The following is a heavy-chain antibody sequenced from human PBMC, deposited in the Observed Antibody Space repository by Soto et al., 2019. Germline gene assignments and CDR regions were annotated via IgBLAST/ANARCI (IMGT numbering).Heavy chain of an antibody. V-gene: IGHV6-1*01. CDR3: AREPSEWFGELFGNWFEP. D-gene: IGHD3-10*01. CDR2: TYYRSKWYN. Sequence: SQTLSLTCAISGDSVSSNSTAWNWIRQSPSRGLEWLGRTYYRSKWYNDYAVSVKSRITINPDTSKNQFSLQLNSVTPEDTAVYYCAREPSEWFGELFGNWFEPWGQGTLVTVSS. J-gene: IGHJ5*02. CDR1: GDSVSSNSTA.